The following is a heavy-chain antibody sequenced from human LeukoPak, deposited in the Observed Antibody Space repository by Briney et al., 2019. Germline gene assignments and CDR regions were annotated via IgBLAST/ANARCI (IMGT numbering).Heavy chain of an antibody. V-gene: IGHV1-2*06. J-gene: IGHJ6*02. CDR1: GYTFTGYY. CDR3: ARGPIQLWQPLGLGMDV. D-gene: IGHD5-18*01. Sequence: EASVKVSCKASGYTFTGYYMHWVRQAPGQGLAWMGRINPNSGGTNYAQKFQGRVTMTRDTSISTAYMELSRLRSDDTAAYYCARGPIQLWQPLGLGMDVWGQGTTVTVSS. CDR2: INPNSGGT.